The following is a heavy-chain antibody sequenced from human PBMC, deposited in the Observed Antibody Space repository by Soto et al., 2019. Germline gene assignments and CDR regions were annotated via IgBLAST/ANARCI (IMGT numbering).Heavy chain of an antibody. CDR1: GDSVSSNSAA. Sequence: PSQTLSLTCAISGDSVSSNSAAWNWIRQSPSRGLEWLGRTYYRSKWYNDYAVSVKSRITINPDTSKNQFSLQLNSVSPEDTAVYYCARVDTAMVENWFDPWGQGTLVTVSS. CDR2: TYYRSKWYN. CDR3: ARVDTAMVENWFDP. J-gene: IGHJ5*02. D-gene: IGHD5-18*01. V-gene: IGHV6-1*01.